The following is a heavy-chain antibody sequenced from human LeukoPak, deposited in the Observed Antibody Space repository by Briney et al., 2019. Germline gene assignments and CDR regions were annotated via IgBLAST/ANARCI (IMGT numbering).Heavy chain of an antibody. V-gene: IGHV1-18*01. Sequence: ASVKVSCKASGYTFTSYGISWVRQAPGQGLEWMGWISAYNGNTNYAQKLQGRVTMTTDTSTSTAYMELRSLRSDDTAVYYCARGSDYDILTGYYRALDYWGQGTLVTVSS. CDR3: ARGSDYDILTGYYRALDY. CDR2: ISAYNGNT. CDR1: GYTFTSYG. J-gene: IGHJ4*02. D-gene: IGHD3-9*01.